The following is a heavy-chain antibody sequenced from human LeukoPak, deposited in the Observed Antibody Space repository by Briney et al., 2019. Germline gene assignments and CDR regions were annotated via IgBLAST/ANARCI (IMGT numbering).Heavy chain of an antibody. D-gene: IGHD3-10*01. J-gene: IGHJ1*01. CDR1: GYTFTSYG. V-gene: IGHV1-18*04. Sequence: AASVKVSCKASGYTFTSYGISWVRQAPGQGLEWMGWISAYNGNTNYAQKLQGRVTMTTDTSTSTAYMELRSLRSDDTAVYYCARDQGITMVRGVIIHEYFQHWARAPWSPSPQ. CDR3: ARDQGITMVRGVIIHEYFQH. CDR2: ISAYNGNT.